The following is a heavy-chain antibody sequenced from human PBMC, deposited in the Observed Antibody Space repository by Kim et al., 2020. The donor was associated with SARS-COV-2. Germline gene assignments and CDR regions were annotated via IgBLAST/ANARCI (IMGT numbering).Heavy chain of an antibody. CDR2: VFDDGTT. V-gene: IGHV4-59*08. Sequence: SETLSLTCTVSGGSMRSFYWSWIRQFPGKEMEWIGYVFDDGTTDYNPSLKSRVTISIDTSKNQFYLELTSVTAGDTAAYYCAKSGWEKTFYYYYMAVWG. D-gene: IGHD1-26*01. CDR1: GGSMRSFY. CDR3: AKSGWEKTFYYYYMAV. J-gene: IGHJ6*03.